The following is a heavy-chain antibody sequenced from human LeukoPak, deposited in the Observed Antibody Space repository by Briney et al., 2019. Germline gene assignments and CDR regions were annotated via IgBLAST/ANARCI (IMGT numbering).Heavy chain of an antibody. Sequence: ASVKVSCKSSGYTFTGQYMRWVRQAPGQGGEWMGWINPNSGGTNYAQKSQGRVTMTRDTSISTAFMELGRLRSDDTAVYYCAREYTAMAIFDYWGQGTLVTVSS. CDR1: GYTFTGQY. J-gene: IGHJ4*02. CDR3: AREYTAMAIFDY. D-gene: IGHD5-18*01. V-gene: IGHV1-2*02. CDR2: INPNSGGT.